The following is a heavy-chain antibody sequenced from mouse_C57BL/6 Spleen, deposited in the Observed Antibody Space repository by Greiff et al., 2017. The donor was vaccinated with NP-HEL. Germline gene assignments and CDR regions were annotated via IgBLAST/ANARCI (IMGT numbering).Heavy chain of an antibody. CDR2: IDPEDGDT. J-gene: IGHJ1*03. CDR1: GFNIKDYY. V-gene: IGHV14-1*01. Sequence: VQLQQSGAELVRPGASVKLSCTASGFNIKDYYMHWVKQRPEQGLEWIGRIDPEDGDTEYAPKFQGKATMTADTSSTTAYLQLSSLTSEDTAVYYCTTPYGSSLWYFDVWGTGTTVTVSS. CDR3: TTPYGSSLWYFDV. D-gene: IGHD1-1*01.